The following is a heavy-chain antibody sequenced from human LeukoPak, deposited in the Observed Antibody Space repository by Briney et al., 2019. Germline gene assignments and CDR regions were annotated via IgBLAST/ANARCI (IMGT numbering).Heavy chain of an antibody. CDR1: GYTFTSYY. CDR3: ARDRSIAARRYYYMDV. J-gene: IGHJ6*03. CDR2: INPSGGST. Sequence: ASVKVSCKASGYTFTSYYMHWVRQAPGQGLEWMGIINPSGGSTSYAQKFQGRVAMTRDMSTSTVYMELSSLRSEDTAVYYCARDRSIAARRYYYMDVWGKGTTVIVSS. D-gene: IGHD6-6*01. V-gene: IGHV1-46*01.